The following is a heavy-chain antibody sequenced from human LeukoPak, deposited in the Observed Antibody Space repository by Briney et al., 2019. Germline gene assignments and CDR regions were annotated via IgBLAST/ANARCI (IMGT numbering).Heavy chain of an antibody. CDR1: GYTFTGYY. CDR2: INPNSGGT. CDR3: ARDLGGPRGFDY. J-gene: IGHJ4*02. D-gene: IGHD3-3*01. V-gene: IGHV1-2*02. Sequence: ASVKVSCKAPGYTFTGYYMHWVRQAPGQGLEWMGWINPNSGGTNCAQKFQGRVTMTRDTSISTAYMELSRLRSDDTAVYYCARDLGGPRGFDYWGQGTLVTVSS.